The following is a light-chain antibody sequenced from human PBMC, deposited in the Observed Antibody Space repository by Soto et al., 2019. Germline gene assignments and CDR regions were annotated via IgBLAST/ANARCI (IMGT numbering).Light chain of an antibody. CDR1: QNLGDGR. CDR3: QEHASI. CDR2: DAS. V-gene: IGKV3-20*01. J-gene: IGKJ5*01. Sequence: VLTQSPGTLSLSHGERATLSCRANQNLGDGRLAWYQQKPGQPPTLLIYDASTRATGIPDRFSGSGSGTDFTLTISRLEPEDFAVYYCQEHASILGQGTRLEIK.